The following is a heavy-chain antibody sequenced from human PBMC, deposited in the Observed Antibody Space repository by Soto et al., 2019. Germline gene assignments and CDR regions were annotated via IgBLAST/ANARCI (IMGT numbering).Heavy chain of an antibody. V-gene: IGHV3-49*03. Sequence: GGSLRLSCSASGFIFRDFTMSWFRQAPGKGLEWVGYIRTKSYGETTTYAASVKDRFSISRDDSKSFAYLQMNSLKAEDTAVYYCSRDYLGQLPDWGQGTLVTSPQ. CDR3: SRDYLGQLPD. CDR2: IRTKSYGETT. CDR1: GFIFRDFT. D-gene: IGHD1-1*01. J-gene: IGHJ1*01.